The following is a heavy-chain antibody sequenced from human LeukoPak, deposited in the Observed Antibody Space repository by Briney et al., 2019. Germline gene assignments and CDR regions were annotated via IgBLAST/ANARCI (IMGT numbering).Heavy chain of an antibody. Sequence: PGRSLRLSCAASGFTFGSYGMHWVRQAPGKGLEWVAVIWHDGSNTFYADSVKGRFTISRDNSKNTLYLQMNSLRAEDTAVYYCARDGVNCSGAGCYSFFAFDIWGQGTMVTVSS. V-gene: IGHV3-33*01. CDR2: IWHDGSNT. D-gene: IGHD2-15*01. CDR3: ARDGVNCSGAGCYSFFAFDI. CDR1: GFTFGSYG. J-gene: IGHJ3*02.